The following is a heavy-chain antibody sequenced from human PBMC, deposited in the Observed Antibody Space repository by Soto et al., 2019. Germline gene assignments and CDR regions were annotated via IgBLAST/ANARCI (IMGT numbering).Heavy chain of an antibody. CDR2: IYHSGST. CDR3: ARGGCGGDCYNNWFDP. Sequence: TLSLTCAVSGGSISSSGYSWNWIRQPPGKGLEWIGYIYHSGSTYYNPSLKSRVTISVDRSKNQFSLKLSSVTAADTAVYYCARGGCGGDCYNNWFDPWGQGTLVTVSS. J-gene: IGHJ5*02. V-gene: IGHV4-30-2*01. D-gene: IGHD2-21*02. CDR1: GGSISSSGYS.